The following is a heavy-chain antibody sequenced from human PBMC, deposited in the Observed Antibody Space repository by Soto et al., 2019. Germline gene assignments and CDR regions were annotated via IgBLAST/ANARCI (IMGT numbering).Heavy chain of an antibody. D-gene: IGHD4-17*01. CDR3: AKEGLVISTAHDGTPFH. CDR2: LSGSG. CDR1: GFTFRSYV. J-gene: IGHJ4*02. Sequence: GGSLRLSCAASGFTFRSYVMSWVRQAPGKGLEWVSGLSGSGDYVDSVKGRFTISRDNPKNTLYLQINSLRVEDTAVYYCAKEGLVISTAHDGTPFHWGQGTLVTVSS. V-gene: IGHV3-23*01.